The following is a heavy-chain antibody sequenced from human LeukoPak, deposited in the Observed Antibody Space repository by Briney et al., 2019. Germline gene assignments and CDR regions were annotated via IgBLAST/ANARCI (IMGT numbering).Heavy chain of an antibody. CDR1: GFTFSSYA. D-gene: IGHD3-3*01. V-gene: IGHV3-23*01. J-gene: IGHJ4*02. CDR2: IYGSGGST. Sequence: PGGSLRLSCAASGFTFSSYAMSWVRQAPGKGLEWVSLIYGSGGSTYYADSVKGRFTISRDNSKNTLYLQMNSLRAEDTAVYYCAKDGRITIFGVVTKLEPNDYWGQGTLVTVSS. CDR3: AKDGRITIFGVVTKLEPNDY.